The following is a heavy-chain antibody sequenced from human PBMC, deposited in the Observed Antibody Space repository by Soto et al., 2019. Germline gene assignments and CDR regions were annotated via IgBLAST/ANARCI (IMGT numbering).Heavy chain of an antibody. CDR2: ISSSSSTI. J-gene: IGHJ6*02. CDR1: GFTFSSYS. CDR3: ATDSCSGGGCHTLWGSYYYGMDV. D-gene: IGHD2-15*01. Sequence: EVQLVESGGGLVQPGGSLRLSCAASGFTFSSYSMNWVRQAPGKGLEWVSYISSSSSTIYYADSVKGRFTISRDNAKNSLHLQLNSVSDEYTGVYYCATDSCSGGGCHTLWGSYYYGMDVWGQGTTVTVSS. V-gene: IGHV3-48*02.